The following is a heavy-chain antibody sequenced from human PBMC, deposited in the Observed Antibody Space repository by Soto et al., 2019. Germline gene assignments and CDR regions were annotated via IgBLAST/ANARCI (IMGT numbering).Heavy chain of an antibody. Sequence: QVQLVQSGPEVKKPGASVKVSCKTSGYTFTSYGITWVRQAPGQGLEWMGWISGFNGKTKYVQKFQGRVTMTTDTSTSTAYMELRSLKSDDTAVYYCARDVVLVPTTMDVWGQGTTDTVSS. CDR1: GYTFTSYG. CDR2: ISGFNGKT. J-gene: IGHJ6*02. D-gene: IGHD2-2*01. V-gene: IGHV1-18*01. CDR3: ARDVVLVPTTMDV.